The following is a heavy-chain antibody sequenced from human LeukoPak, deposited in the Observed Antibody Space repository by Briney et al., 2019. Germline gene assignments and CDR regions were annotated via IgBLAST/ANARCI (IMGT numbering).Heavy chain of an antibody. CDR1: GYTFTSYA. J-gene: IGHJ4*02. D-gene: IGHD5-24*01. V-gene: IGHV7-4-1*02. Sequence: ASVKVSCKASGYTFTSYAMNWVRQAPGQGLEWMGWINTNTGNPTYAQGFTGRFVFSLDTSVSTAYLQISSLKAEDTAVYYCARDGGNYGCNSAHFDYWGQGTLVTVSS. CDR3: ARDGGNYGCNSAHFDY. CDR2: INTNTGNP.